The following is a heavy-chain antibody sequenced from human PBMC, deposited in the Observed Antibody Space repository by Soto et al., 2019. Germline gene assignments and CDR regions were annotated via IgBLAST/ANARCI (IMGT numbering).Heavy chain of an antibody. J-gene: IGHJ4*02. V-gene: IGHV1-8*01. CDR2: MNPNSGNT. D-gene: IGHD6-13*01. Sequence: TSVKVSCKASGYTFTSYDINWVRQATGQGLEWMGWMNPNSGNTGYAQKFQGRVTITRDTSASTAYMELSSLRSEDTAVYYCARALAIAAAETGIDYWGQGTLVTVSS. CDR3: ARALAIAAAETGIDY. CDR1: GYTFTSYD.